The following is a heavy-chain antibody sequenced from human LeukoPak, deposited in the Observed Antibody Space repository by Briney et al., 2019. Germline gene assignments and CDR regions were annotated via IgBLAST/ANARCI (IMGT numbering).Heavy chain of an antibody. J-gene: IGHJ3*02. CDR3: AKDLNSTYNYDSSGYEDAFDI. CDR1: GFTFSTSA. Sequence: GGSLRLSCAASGFTFSTSAMEWVRQAPGKGLEWVSSITGSSDYIYYADSVKGRFTISRDNSKNTLYLQVNSLRAEDTAVYYCAKDLNSTYNYDSSGYEDAFDIWGQGTMVTVSS. D-gene: IGHD3-22*01. V-gene: IGHV3-23*01. CDR2: ITGSSDYI.